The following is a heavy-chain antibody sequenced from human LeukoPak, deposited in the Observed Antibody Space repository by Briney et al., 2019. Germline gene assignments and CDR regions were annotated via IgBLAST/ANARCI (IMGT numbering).Heavy chain of an antibody. D-gene: IGHD2-21*01. CDR3: ARDVVRGEDY. Sequence: KSSETLSLTCTVSGYSMSSGYYWGWIRQPPERGLEWIGSMYHTGSTYYNPSLKSRVTISVDTSKNQFYLKLSSVTAADTAVYYCARDVVRGEDYWGQGTLVTVSS. J-gene: IGHJ4*02. V-gene: IGHV4-38-2*02. CDR2: MYHTGST. CDR1: GYSMSSGYY.